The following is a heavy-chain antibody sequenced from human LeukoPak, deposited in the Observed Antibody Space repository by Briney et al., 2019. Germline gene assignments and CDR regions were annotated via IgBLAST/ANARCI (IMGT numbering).Heavy chain of an antibody. Sequence: GGSLRLSCAASGFTFSNYWMHWVRQAPGKGLVWVSRINSDGINTSYADSVKGRFTISRDNAKNSLYLQMNSLRAEDTAVYYCARDSFDWNDDRVDAFDIWGQGTMVTVSS. V-gene: IGHV3-74*01. CDR3: ARDSFDWNDDRVDAFDI. J-gene: IGHJ3*02. CDR1: GFTFSNYW. D-gene: IGHD1-1*01. CDR2: INSDGINT.